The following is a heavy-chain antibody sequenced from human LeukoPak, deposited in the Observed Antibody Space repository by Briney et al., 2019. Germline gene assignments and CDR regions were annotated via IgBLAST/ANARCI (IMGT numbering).Heavy chain of an antibody. CDR2: ISWNSGSI. CDR1: GFTFDDYA. Sequence: PGGSLRLSCAASGFTFDDYAMHWVRQAPGKGLEWVSGISWNSGSIGYADSVKGRFTISRDNSKNTLYLQMNSLRAEDTAVYYCAKDGAYYGSGSIDAWGQGTLVTVSS. J-gene: IGHJ4*02. D-gene: IGHD3-10*01. CDR3: AKDGAYYGSGSIDA. V-gene: IGHV3-9*01.